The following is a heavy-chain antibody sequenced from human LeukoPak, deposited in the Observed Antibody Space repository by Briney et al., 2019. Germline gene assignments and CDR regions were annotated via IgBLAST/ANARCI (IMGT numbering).Heavy chain of an antibody. CDR3: ARGWSAAAGTWWFDP. Sequence: SETLSLTCTVSGGSISSYYWSWIRQPPGKGLEWIGYIHYSGSTNYNPSLKSRVTISVDTSKNQFSLKLSSVTAADTAVYYCARGWSAAAGTWWFDPWGQGTLVTVSS. D-gene: IGHD6-13*01. CDR1: GGSISSYY. V-gene: IGHV4-59*01. J-gene: IGHJ5*02. CDR2: IHYSGST.